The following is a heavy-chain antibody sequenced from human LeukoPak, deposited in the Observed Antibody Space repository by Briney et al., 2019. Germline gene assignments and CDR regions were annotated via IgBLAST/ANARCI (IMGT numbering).Heavy chain of an antibody. CDR3: ARMYYYDSSGYGTLGY. J-gene: IGHJ4*02. D-gene: IGHD3-22*01. V-gene: IGHV3-13*01. CDR1: GFTFSSYD. Sequence: GGSLRLSCAASGFTFSSYDMHWVRQATGKGLEWVSAIGTAGDTYYPGSVKGRFAISRENAKNSLYLQMNSLRAGDTAVYYCARMYYYDSSGYGTLGYWGQGTLVTVSS. CDR2: IGTAGDT.